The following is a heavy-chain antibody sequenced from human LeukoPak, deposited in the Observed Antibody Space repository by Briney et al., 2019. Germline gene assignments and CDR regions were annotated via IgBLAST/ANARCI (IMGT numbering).Heavy chain of an antibody. V-gene: IGHV4-59*01. J-gene: IGHJ6*02. Sequence: SETLSLTCTVSGGSLSSYYWSWIRQPPGKGLELIGHIYYTGTTFYNPSLNSRVTISLDTSRNQFSLRLTSVTAADTAVYYCASSGGGSNYSYYGMDVWGPGTTVTVAS. CDR3: ASSGGGSNYSYYGMDV. CDR2: IYYTGTT. CDR1: GGSLSSYY. D-gene: IGHD2-15*01.